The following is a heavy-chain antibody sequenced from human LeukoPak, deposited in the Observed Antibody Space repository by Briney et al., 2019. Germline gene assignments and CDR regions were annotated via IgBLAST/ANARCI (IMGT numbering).Heavy chain of an antibody. D-gene: IGHD4-17*01. CDR3: SKDPNGDYIGAFDM. Sequence: GGSLRLSCAASGLTFSNYAMTWVRQAPGKGLEWVSSIIVSGSRTYYADSVKGRFTISRDNSKNTLYLQMNSLRAEDTALYYCSKDPNGDYIGAFDMWGPGTLVTVSS. CDR2: IIVSGSRT. CDR1: GLTFSNYA. V-gene: IGHV3-23*01. J-gene: IGHJ3*02.